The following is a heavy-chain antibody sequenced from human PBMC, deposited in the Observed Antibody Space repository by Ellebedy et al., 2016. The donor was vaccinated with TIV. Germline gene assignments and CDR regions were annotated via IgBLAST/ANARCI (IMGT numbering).Heavy chain of an antibody. CDR3: AILQWQGYYFDY. V-gene: IGHV1-2*02. Sequence: ASVKVSCKASRYTFTGSYIHWVRQAPGQGPEWMGWINPNSGGPHYAQQFQGRVTMTRDTSINTAYMELSRLRSDDTAVYYCAILQWQGYYFDYWGQGTLVTVFS. CDR1: RYTFTGSY. J-gene: IGHJ4*02. D-gene: IGHD4-11*01. CDR2: INPNSGGP.